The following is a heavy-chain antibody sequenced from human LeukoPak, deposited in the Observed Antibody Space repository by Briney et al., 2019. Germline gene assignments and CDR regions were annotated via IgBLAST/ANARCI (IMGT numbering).Heavy chain of an antibody. CDR2: IYYSGTT. CDR3: ARVSQDYSILDGYYYYMDV. D-gene: IGHD4-11*01. Sequence: NPSETLSLTCTVSGGSISNYYWNWIRQPPGKGLEWIGYIYYSGTTNYNPSLKSRVSMSVDTSKNQFSLKLSSVTAADTAVYYCARVSQDYSILDGYYYYMDVWGKGTTVTVSS. V-gene: IGHV4-59*01. J-gene: IGHJ6*03. CDR1: GGSISNYY.